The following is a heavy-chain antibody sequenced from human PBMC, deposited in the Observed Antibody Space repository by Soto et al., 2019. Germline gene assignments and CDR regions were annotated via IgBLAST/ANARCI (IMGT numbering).Heavy chain of an antibody. V-gene: IGHV3-33*01. D-gene: IGHD2-15*01. CDR1: GFTFSSYG. CDR3: ARDFCRSGGSCYLFDY. J-gene: IGHJ4*02. CDR2: IWYDGSNK. Sequence: QVQLVESGGGVVQPGRSLRLSCAASGFTFSSYGMHWVRQAPGKGLEWVAVIWYDGSNKYYADSVKGRFTISRDNSKNTLYLQMNSLRAEDTAVYYCARDFCRSGGSCYLFDYWGQGTLVTVSS.